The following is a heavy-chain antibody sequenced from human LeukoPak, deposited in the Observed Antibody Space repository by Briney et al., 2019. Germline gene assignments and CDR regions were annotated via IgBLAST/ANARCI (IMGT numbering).Heavy chain of an antibody. CDR1: GYTFTSYG. CDR3: ARANKRITIFGVVIIPRPFDY. Sequence: ASVKVSCKASGYTFTSYGISWVRQAPGQGLEWMGWISAYNGNTNYAQKLQGRVTMTTDTSTSTAYMELRSLRFDDTAVYYCARANKRITIFGVVIIPRPFDYWGQGTLVTVSS. V-gene: IGHV1-18*01. CDR2: ISAYNGNT. D-gene: IGHD3-3*01. J-gene: IGHJ4*02.